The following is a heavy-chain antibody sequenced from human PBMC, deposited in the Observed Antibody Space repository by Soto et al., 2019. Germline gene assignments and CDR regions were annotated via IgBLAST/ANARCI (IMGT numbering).Heavy chain of an antibody. CDR3: ARVYGLDLFDY. CDR2: IYYSGCT. Sequence: SETLSLTCTVSGGSISSYYWSWIRQPPGKGLEWIGYIYYSGCTNYNPSLKSRVTISVDTSKNQFSLKLSSVTAADTAVYYCARVYGLDLFDYWGQGTLVTVSS. J-gene: IGHJ4*02. V-gene: IGHV4-59*01. D-gene: IGHD2-8*01. CDR1: GGSISSYY.